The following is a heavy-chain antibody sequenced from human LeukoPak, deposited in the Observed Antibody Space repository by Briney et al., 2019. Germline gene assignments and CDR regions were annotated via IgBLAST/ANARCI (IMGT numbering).Heavy chain of an antibody. V-gene: IGHV4-4*07. Sequence: SETLSLTCTVSGGSISSYYWSWIRQPAGKGLEWIGRIYTSGSTNYNPSLKGRVTISVDKSKNQFSLKLSSVTAADTAVYYCARGSELSYYYDSSGYIYFDYWGQGTLVTVSS. D-gene: IGHD3-22*01. CDR1: GGSISSYY. J-gene: IGHJ4*02. CDR2: IYTSGST. CDR3: ARGSELSYYYDSSGYIYFDY.